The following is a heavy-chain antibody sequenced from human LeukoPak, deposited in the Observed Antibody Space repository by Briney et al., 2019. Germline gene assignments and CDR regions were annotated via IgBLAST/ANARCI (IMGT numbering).Heavy chain of an antibody. CDR2: INPSGGST. J-gene: IGHJ3*02. CDR3: ARDSRRIITMVRGAQMLGNAFDI. D-gene: IGHD3-10*01. V-gene: IGHV1-46*01. CDR1: GYTFTNYW. Sequence: ASVKVSCKASGYTFTNYWIYWVRQAPGQGLEWMGIINPSGGSTNYAQRFQGRATMTRDTSTNTVYMDLSSLRSEDTAVYYCARDSRRIITMVRGAQMLGNAFDIWGQGTMVTVSS.